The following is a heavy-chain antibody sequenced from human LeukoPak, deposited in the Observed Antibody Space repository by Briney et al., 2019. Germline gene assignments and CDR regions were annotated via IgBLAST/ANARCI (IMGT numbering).Heavy chain of an antibody. CDR1: GFTVSSNY. V-gene: IGHV3-66*02. CDR2: IYSGGST. J-gene: IGHJ6*03. CDR3: ARGDYYYYYMDV. Sequence: TGGSLRLSCAASGFTVSSNYMSWVRQAPGKGLEWVSVIYSGGSTYYADSVKGRFTISRDNSKNTLYLQMNSLRAEDTAVYHCARGDYYYYYMDVWGKGTTVTVSS.